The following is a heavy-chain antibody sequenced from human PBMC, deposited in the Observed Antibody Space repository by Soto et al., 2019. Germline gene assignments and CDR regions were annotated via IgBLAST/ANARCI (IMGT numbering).Heavy chain of an antibody. CDR3: ARDDLYDSTGYDS. V-gene: IGHV3-21*01. Sequence: VHLVESGGGLVKPGGSLRLSCAASGFTFRDFTMNWVRQAPGKGLEWVSSISSSGTFKYYADSLGGRFTISRDNAKNSLYLQLNSLRGEDTAIYYCARDDLYDSTGYDSWGQGTLVTV. CDR1: GFTFRDFT. CDR2: ISSSGTFK. J-gene: IGHJ5*02. D-gene: IGHD3-22*01.